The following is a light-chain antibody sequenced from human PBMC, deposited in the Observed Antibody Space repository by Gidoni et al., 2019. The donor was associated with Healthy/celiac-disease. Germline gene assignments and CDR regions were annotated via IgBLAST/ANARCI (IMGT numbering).Light chain of an antibody. V-gene: IGKV1-8*01. J-gene: IGKJ2*01. CDR1: QGISSY. CDR2: AAS. Sequence: AIRMTQSPSSLSASTGDRVNITCRASQGISSYLAWYQQKPGKAPKLLIYAASTLQSEVPSRFSGSGSGTDFTLTISCLQSEDFATYYCQQYYSYPPTFGQGTKLEIK. CDR3: QQYYSYPPT.